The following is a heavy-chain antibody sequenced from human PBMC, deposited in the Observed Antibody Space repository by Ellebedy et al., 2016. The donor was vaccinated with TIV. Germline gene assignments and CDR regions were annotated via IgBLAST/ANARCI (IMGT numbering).Heavy chain of an antibody. D-gene: IGHD3-22*01. J-gene: IGHJ4*02. CDR1: GYTFTSYG. CDR3: ASGPRDYYDSSGYFDY. Sequence: SVKVSXXASGYTFTSYGISWVRQAPGQGLEWMGGIIPIFGTANYAQKFQGRVTITADESTSTAYMELSSLRSEDTAVYYCASGPRDYYDSSGYFDYWGQGTLVTVSS. V-gene: IGHV1-69*13. CDR2: IIPIFGTA.